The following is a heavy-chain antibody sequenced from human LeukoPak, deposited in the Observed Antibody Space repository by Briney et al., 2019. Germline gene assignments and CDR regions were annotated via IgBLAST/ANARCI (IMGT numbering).Heavy chain of an antibody. V-gene: IGHV4-39*07. CDR2: IYYIGST. J-gene: IGHJ2*01. CDR1: GGSISSTIYY. Sequence: SETLSLTCTVSGGSISSTIYYWGWIRQPPGKGLEWIGNIYYIGSTYYNPSLKSRVTISVDTSKNHFSLKLSSLTAADTAVYYCARSGHSSSWYNYWYFDLWGRGTLVTVSS. CDR3: ARSGHSSSWYNYWYFDL. D-gene: IGHD6-13*01.